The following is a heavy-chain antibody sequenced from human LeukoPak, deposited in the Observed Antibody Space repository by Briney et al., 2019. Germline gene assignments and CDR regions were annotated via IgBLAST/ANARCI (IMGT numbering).Heavy chain of an antibody. CDR2: INPNSGGT. D-gene: IGHD6-19*01. CDR3: AGGYSSGWYVGY. J-gene: IGHJ4*02. Sequence: ASVKVSCKASGYTFTGYYMHWVRQAPGQGLEWMGRINPNSGGTNYAQKFQGRVTMTRDTSISTAYMELSRPRSDDTAVYYCAGGYSSGWYVGYWGQGTLVTVSS. CDR1: GYTFTGYY. V-gene: IGHV1-2*06.